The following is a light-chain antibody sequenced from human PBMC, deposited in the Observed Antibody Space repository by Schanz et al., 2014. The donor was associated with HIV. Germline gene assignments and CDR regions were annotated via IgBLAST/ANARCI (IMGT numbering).Light chain of an antibody. Sequence: QSALTQPASVSGSPGQSITISCTGTSSDVGGYNYVSWYQQHPGKAPKLMIYDVSNRPSGVSNRFSGSKSGNTASLTISGLQAEDEADYYCSSHTRRNTLDVFGTGTKVTVL. J-gene: IGLJ1*01. CDR3: SSHTRRNTLDV. CDR2: DVS. CDR1: SSDVGGYNY. V-gene: IGLV2-14*03.